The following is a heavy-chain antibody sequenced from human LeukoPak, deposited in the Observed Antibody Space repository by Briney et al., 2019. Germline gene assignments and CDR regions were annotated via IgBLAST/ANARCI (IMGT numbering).Heavy chain of an antibody. D-gene: IGHD1-14*01. Sequence: GGSLRLSCAASGFNFYAYPMSWVRQAPGKGLEWVSSISDSGGITHYAESVRGRFSLSRDNFEKTLYLEMNRLSAEDTAVYYCAKGKINHDGAFDIWGQGTRVSVAS. CDR1: GFNFYAYP. V-gene: IGHV3-23*01. J-gene: IGHJ3*02. CDR3: AKGKINHDGAFDI. CDR2: ISDSGGIT.